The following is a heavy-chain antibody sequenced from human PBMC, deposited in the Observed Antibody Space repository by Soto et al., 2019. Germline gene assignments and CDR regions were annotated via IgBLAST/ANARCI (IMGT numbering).Heavy chain of an antibody. V-gene: IGHV1-69*01. CDR1: GGTFSRYA. CDR2: IIPIFSTA. J-gene: IGHJ5*02. Sequence: QVQRGQSGAEVKKPGSSVNGCCNAAGGTFSRYAISWVRQAPGQRLEWMGGIIPIFSTANYAQKFQGRVTITADESTSTAYMELSSLRSEDTAVYYCAREGAWGQGTLVTVSS. CDR3: AREGA.